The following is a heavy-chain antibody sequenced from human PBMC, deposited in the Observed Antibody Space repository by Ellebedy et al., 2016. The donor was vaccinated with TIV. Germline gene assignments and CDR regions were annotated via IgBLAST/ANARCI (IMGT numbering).Heavy chain of an antibody. CDR2: LKQDGRED. D-gene: IGHD6-6*01. CDR1: GFTFSSYW. V-gene: IGHV3-7*01. Sequence: GESLKISCVASGFTFSSYWMSWVRQAPGRGLEWVANLKQDGREDYYVDSVKGRFTISRDNAKNSLYLQMNSLRVEDTALYHCARSRYPGARSSFDSWGQGTLVTVSS. CDR3: ARSRYPGARSSFDS. J-gene: IGHJ4*02.